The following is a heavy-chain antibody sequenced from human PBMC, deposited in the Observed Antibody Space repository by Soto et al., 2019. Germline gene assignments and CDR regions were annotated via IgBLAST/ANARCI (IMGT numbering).Heavy chain of an antibody. CDR1: GGSISTSVYY. CDR2: TYNSGSA. J-gene: IGHJ3*02. CDR3: ARQGSRAFDI. D-gene: IGHD2-15*01. Sequence: SETLSLTCTVSGGSISTSVYYWGWIRQPPGRGLEWMANTYNSGSAYYNPSLKSRVSTSVDTSKNQFSLKLRSVTAADMAVYYCARQGSRAFDIWGQGTMVTVS. V-gene: IGHV4-39*01.